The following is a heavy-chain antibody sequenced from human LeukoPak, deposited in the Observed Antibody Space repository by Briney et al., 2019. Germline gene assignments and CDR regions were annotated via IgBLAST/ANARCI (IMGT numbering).Heavy chain of an antibody. CDR3: ATDPEEWSGSSRNY. D-gene: IGHD1-26*01. Sequence: ASVKVSCKASGYTFTGYYMHWVRQAPGQGLEWMGWINPNSGGTIYAQKFQGRVTMTEDTSTDTAYMELSSLRSEDTAVYYCATDPEEWSGSSRNYWGQGTLVTVSS. J-gene: IGHJ4*02. CDR2: INPNSGGT. V-gene: IGHV1-2*02. CDR1: GYTFTGYY.